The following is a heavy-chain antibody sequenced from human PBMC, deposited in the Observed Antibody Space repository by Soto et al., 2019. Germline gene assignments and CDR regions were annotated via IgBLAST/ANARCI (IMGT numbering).Heavy chain of an antibody. D-gene: IGHD3-10*01. CDR3: AKLKVGRMVRDAFDI. CDR1: GFTFSSYG. V-gene: IGHV3-30*18. Sequence: GGSLRLSCAASGFTFSSYGMHWVRQAPGKGLEWVAVISYDGSNKYYADSVKGRFTISRDNSKNTLYLQMNSLRAEDTAVYYCAKLKVGRMVRDAFDIWGQGTMVTVSS. CDR2: ISYDGSNK. J-gene: IGHJ3*02.